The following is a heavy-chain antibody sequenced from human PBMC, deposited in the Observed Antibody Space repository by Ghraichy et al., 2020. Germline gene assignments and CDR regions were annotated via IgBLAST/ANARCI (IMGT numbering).Heavy chain of an antibody. CDR1: GFTFSTYN. D-gene: IGHD3-9*01. CDR3: ARTYFDIFTGAFYYYMDV. J-gene: IGHJ6*03. V-gene: IGHV3-21*01. CDR2: ISSSIIYR. Sequence: GGSLRLSCAASGFTFSTYNMNWVRQAPGKGLEWVSSISSSIIYRYYADSVKGRFTISRDNAKNSLYLQMNSLRAEDTAVYYCARTYFDIFTGAFYYYMDVWGKGTTVTGSS.